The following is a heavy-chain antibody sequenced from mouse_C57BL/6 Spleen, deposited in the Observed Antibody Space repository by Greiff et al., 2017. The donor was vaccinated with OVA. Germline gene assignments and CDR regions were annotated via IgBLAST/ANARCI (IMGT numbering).Heavy chain of an antibody. J-gene: IGHJ2*01. CDR1: GFTFSDYG. V-gene: IGHV5-17*01. D-gene: IGHD1-1*01. Sequence: EVKLMESGGGLVKPGGSLKLSCAASGFTFSDYGMHWVRQAPEKGLEWVAYISSGSSTIYYADTVKGRFTISRDNAKNTLFLQMTSLRSEDTAMYYCARDYYGSWGYFDYWGQGTTLTVSS. CDR2: ISSGSSTI. CDR3: ARDYYGSWGYFDY.